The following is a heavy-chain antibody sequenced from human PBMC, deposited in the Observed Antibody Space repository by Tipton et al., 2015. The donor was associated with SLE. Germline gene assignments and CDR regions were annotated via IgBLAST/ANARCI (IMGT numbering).Heavy chain of an antibody. CDR1: GDSISSGSYY. D-gene: IGHD1-1*01. Sequence: TLSLTCTVSGDSISSGSYYWHWIRQPAGKGLEWIGRIYSNGDGNYNPSLKSRATMSVDTSKNQFSLSLSSVTAADTASYYCARNLGPTEDTSGYTDVFDIWGQGTMVTVSS. J-gene: IGHJ3*02. CDR3: ARNLGPTEDTSGYTDVFDI. V-gene: IGHV4-61*02. CDR2: IYSNGDG.